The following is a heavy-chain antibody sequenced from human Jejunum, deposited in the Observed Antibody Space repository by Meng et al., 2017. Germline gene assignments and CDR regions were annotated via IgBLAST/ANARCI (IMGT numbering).Heavy chain of an antibody. D-gene: IGHD1-26*01. CDR3: ARMDSAFHYFDY. J-gene: IGHJ4*02. CDR2: IYHTGST. CDR1: GGSISSDGYT. Sequence: QLQLQESGSGLVMPSQTLSLTCAVSGGSISSDGYTWSWIRQPPGKGLEWIGYIYHTGSTYYNPSLKSRVTISVDRSKNQFSLNLSSVTAADTAVYHCARMDSAFHYFDYWGQGTLVTVSS. V-gene: IGHV4-30-2*01.